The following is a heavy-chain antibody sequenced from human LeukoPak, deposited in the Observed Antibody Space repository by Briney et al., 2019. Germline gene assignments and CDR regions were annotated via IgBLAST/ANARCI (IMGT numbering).Heavy chain of an antibody. D-gene: IGHD3-3*01. CDR2: FDPEDGET. V-gene: IGHV1-24*01. Sequence: AASVKVSCKVSGYTLTELSMHWVRQAPGTGLEWMGGFDPEDGETIYAQKFQGRVTMTEDTSTDTAYMELSSLRSEDTAVYYCATGVITIFGVVISFLRYWGQGTLVPVSS. J-gene: IGHJ4*02. CDR1: GYTLTELS. CDR3: ATGVITIFGVVISFLRY.